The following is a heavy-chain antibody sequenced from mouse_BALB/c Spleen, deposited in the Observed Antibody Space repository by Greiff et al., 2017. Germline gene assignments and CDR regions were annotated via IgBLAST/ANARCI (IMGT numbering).Heavy chain of an antibody. CDR1: GFTFSSYG. CDR3: ARDMGRGYFDY. D-gene: IGHD4-1*01. V-gene: IGHV5-6-3*01. CDR2: INSNGGST. J-gene: IGHJ2*01. Sequence: EVKLMESGGGLVQPGGSLKLSCAASGFTFSSYGMSWVRQTPDKRLELVATINSNGGSTYYPDSVKGRFTISRDNAKNTLYLQMSSLKSEDTAMYYCARDMGRGYFDYWGQGTTLTVSS.